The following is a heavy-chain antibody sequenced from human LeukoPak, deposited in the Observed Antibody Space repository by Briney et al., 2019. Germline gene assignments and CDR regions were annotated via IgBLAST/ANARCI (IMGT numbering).Heavy chain of an antibody. CDR2: IIPIFGTA. J-gene: IGHJ6*03. V-gene: IGHV1-69*05. CDR1: GGTFSSYA. D-gene: IGHD4-11*01. Sequence: ASVKVSCKASGGTFSSYAISWVRQAPGQGLEWMGGIIPIFGTANYAQKFQGRVTITTDESTSTAYMELSSLRSEDTAVYYCGRGDSKHYYYYYMDGWGKGTTVTVCS. CDR3: GRGDSKHYYYYYMDG.